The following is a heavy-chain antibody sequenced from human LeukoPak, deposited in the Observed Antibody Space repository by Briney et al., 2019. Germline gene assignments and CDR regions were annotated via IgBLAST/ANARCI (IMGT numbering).Heavy chain of an antibody. CDR1: GYTFTSYD. J-gene: IGHJ5*02. Sequence: RGASVKVSCKASGYTFTSYDINWVRQATGQGLEWMGWMNPNSGNTGYAQKLQGRVTMTTDTSTSTAYMELRSLRSDDTAVYYCARGRITVGWWFDPWGQGTLVTVSS. D-gene: IGHD1-26*01. CDR2: MNPNSGNT. CDR3: ARGRITVGWWFDP. V-gene: IGHV1-8*01.